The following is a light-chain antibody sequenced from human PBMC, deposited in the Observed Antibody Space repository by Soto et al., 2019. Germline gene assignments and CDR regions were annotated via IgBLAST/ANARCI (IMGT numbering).Light chain of an antibody. CDR2: SNN. CDR3: AAWDDSLNGPL. J-gene: IGLJ2*01. Sequence: QSVLTQPPSASGTPGQRVSISCSGSSSNIGSNTVNWYQQLPGTAPKLLISSNNQRPSGVPGRFSGSKSGTSASLAISGLQSEDEADYYCAAWDDSLNGPLFGGGTKVTVL. V-gene: IGLV1-44*01. CDR1: SSNIGSNT.